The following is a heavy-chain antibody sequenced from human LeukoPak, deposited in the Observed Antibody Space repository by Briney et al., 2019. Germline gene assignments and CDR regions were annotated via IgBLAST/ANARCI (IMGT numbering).Heavy chain of an antibody. V-gene: IGHV4-61*02. CDR2: IYTSGST. J-gene: IGHJ4*02. CDR1: GGSISSGSYY. D-gene: IGHD6-6*01. Sequence: SETLSLTCTVSGGSISSGSYYWSWIRQPAGKGLEWIGRIYTSGSTNYNPSLNVRVTISVDTSKNQFSLKLSSVTAADTAVYYCARGRSSSSYSYWGQGTLVTVSS. CDR3: ARGRSSSSYSY.